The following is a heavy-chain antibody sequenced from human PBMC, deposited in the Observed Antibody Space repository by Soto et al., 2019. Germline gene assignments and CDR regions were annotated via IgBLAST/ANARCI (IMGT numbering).Heavy chain of an antibody. J-gene: IGHJ6*02. Sequence: GASVKVSCKASGYTFTSYDINWVRQATGQGLEWMGWVNPNSGNTGYAQKFQGRVTMTRNTSISTAYMELSSLRSEDTAVYYCARTHSSSWLYYYYGMDVWGQGTTVTVSS. CDR2: VNPNSGNT. V-gene: IGHV1-8*01. D-gene: IGHD6-13*01. CDR1: GYTFTSYD. CDR3: ARTHSSSWLYYYYGMDV.